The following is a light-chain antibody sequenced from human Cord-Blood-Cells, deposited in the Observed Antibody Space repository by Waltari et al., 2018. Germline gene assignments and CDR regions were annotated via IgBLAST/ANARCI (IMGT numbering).Light chain of an antibody. CDR1: SSDVGGYNY. CDR3: CSYAGSYV. Sequence: QSALTQPRSVSGSPGQSVTISCTGTSSDVGGYNYVSWYQQHPGKAPKLMIYGVSKRPSGLPDRFAGSKGGNTASLTIAGLQAEDEADYYCCSYAGSYVFGTGTKVTVL. V-gene: IGLV2-11*01. J-gene: IGLJ1*01. CDR2: GVS.